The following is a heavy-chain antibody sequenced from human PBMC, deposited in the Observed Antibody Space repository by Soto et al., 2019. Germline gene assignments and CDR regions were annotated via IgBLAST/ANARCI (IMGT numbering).Heavy chain of an antibody. Sequence: TSETLSLTCTVSGGSISSGGYYWSWIRQHPGKGLEWIGYIYYSGSTYYNPSLKSRVTISVDTSKNQFSLKLSSVTAADTAVYYCARDKWGYDSSGYYAWFDPWGQGTLVTVSS. V-gene: IGHV4-31*03. J-gene: IGHJ5*02. CDR2: IYYSGST. CDR3: ARDKWGYDSSGYYAWFDP. D-gene: IGHD3-22*01. CDR1: GGSISSGGYY.